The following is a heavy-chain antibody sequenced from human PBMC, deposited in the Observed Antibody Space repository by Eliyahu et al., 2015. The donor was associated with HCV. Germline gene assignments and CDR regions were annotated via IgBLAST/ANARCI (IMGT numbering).Heavy chain of an antibody. V-gene: IGHV1-46*01. Sequence: QVQLVQSGAEVKKPGASVKVSCKASGYTFTSYYMHWVRQAPGQGLEWMGIINPSGGSTSYAQKFQGRVTMTRDTSTSTVYMELSSLRSEDTAVFYCARERITMIVAEIDAFDIWGQGTMVTVSS. D-gene: IGHD3-22*01. CDR3: ARERITMIVAEIDAFDI. J-gene: IGHJ3*02. CDR2: INPSGGST. CDR1: GYTFTSYY.